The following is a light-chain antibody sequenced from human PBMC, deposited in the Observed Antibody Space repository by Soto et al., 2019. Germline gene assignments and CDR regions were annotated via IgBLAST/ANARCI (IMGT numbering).Light chain of an antibody. V-gene: IGKV1-9*01. J-gene: IGKJ1*01. CDR3: QQCYMGWT. CDR2: DAS. CDR1: QGINSY. Sequence: DIQLTQSPSFLSASVGDRVTITCRASQGINSYLAWYQQTPGKAPKLLIYDASTLESGVPSRFSGTGSGTEFTFSITSLQPEDFGTYYCQQCYMGWTFGQGTKVDIK.